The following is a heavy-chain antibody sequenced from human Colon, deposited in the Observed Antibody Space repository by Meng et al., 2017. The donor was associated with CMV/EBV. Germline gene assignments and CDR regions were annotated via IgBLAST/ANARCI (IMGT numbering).Heavy chain of an antibody. CDR2: ISSGSRYI. J-gene: IGHJ4*02. Sequence: GESLKISCTASGFAFSDYTMNWVRQAPGKGLEWVASISSGSRYIYYADSVKGRLTISRDNAKKTLFLEVNSLRSEDTAVYYCVRILGFCSSTSCPGGDYWGQGRLVTVSS. CDR3: VRILGFCSSTSCPGGDY. CDR1: GFAFSDYT. D-gene: IGHD2-2*01. V-gene: IGHV3-21*01.